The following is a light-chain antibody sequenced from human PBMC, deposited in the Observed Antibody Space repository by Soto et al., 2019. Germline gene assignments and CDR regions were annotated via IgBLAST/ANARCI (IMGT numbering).Light chain of an antibody. CDR3: SSYTTSSTPV. V-gene: IGLV2-14*03. CDR2: EVS. CDR1: SSYVGAYDY. J-gene: IGLJ1*01. Sequence: QSALTQPASVSGSPGQSITISCTGTSSYVGAYDYVSWYQQHPDKAPKLMIYEVSYRPSGVSNRFSGSKSVNTATLTISGLQAEVEADYYCSSYTTSSTPVFGTGTTVTVL.